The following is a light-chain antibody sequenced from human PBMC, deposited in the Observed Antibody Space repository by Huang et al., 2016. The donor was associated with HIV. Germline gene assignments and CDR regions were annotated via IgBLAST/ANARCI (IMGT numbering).Light chain of an antibody. Sequence: IVMTQSPVSLPVTPGEPASISCRSSQSLLRSNGYTYLDWYLQRPGQSPQLLSYLGSNRASGVPDRFSGSESGTNFTLKISRVEADDLGTYYCMQGLQTPGVTFGPGTKVDIK. CDR3: MQGLQTPGVT. CDR1: QSLLRSNGYTY. V-gene: IGKV2-28*01. CDR2: LGS. J-gene: IGKJ3*01.